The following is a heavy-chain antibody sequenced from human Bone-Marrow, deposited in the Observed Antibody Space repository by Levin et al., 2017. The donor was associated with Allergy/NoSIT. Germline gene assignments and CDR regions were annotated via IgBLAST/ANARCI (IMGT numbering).Heavy chain of an antibody. V-gene: IGHV3-9*01. Sequence: GGSLRLSCAASGFTFDDYAMHWVRQAPGKGLEWVSGISWNSGSIGYADSVKGRFTISRDNAKNSLYLQMNSLRAEDTALYYCAKMCPAVAGTISSGMGGGAFDIWGQGTMVTVSS. CDR2: ISWNSGSI. CDR3: AKMCPAVAGTISSGMGGGAFDI. CDR1: GFTFDDYA. J-gene: IGHJ3*02. D-gene: IGHD6-19*01.